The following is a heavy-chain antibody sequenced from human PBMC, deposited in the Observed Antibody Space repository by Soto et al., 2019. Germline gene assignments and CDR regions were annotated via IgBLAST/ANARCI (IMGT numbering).Heavy chain of an antibody. D-gene: IGHD3-22*01. Sequence: PGESLKISCKGSGYTFTTYWIGWVRQMPGKGLEWMGIIYPGDSDTTYSPSFQGQVTISADKSISTAYLQWNSLKASDSAMYYCGTLDSSYYFDYWGQGTLVTVSS. J-gene: IGHJ4*02. CDR2: IYPGDSDT. CDR1: GYTFTTYW. CDR3: GTLDSSYYFDY. V-gene: IGHV5-51*01.